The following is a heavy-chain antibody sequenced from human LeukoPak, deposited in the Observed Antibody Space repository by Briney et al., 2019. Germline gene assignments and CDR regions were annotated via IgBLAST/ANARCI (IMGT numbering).Heavy chain of an antibody. Sequence: GRSLRLSCAASEFTFSSYAIHWVRQAPGKGLEWVAVISYDGNDKYYADSVKGRFTISRDNSKNTLYLQMSSLRAEDTAIYYCARDSDFWSGYSHLDYWGQGTLVTVSS. V-gene: IGHV3-30*04. CDR2: ISYDGNDK. CDR3: ARDSDFWSGYSHLDY. J-gene: IGHJ4*02. CDR1: EFTFSSYA. D-gene: IGHD3-3*01.